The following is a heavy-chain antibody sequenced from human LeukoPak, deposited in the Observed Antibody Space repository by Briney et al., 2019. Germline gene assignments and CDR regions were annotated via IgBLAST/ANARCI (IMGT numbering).Heavy chain of an antibody. Sequence: ASVTVSCKSSVGTFTSYAISWVRQPPGQGLEWMGGIIPIFGTANNAHKFQGRVTITPDKSTSAPDMYLTSLRSEGTAVSICARAFSWVLAAHFDYWGQGTLVTVSS. J-gene: IGHJ4*02. D-gene: IGHD6-6*01. CDR3: ARAFSWVLAAHFDY. CDR2: IIPIFGTA. V-gene: IGHV1-69*06. CDR1: VGTFTSYA.